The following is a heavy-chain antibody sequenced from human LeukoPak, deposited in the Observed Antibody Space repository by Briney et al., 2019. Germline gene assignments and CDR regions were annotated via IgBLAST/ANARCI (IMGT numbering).Heavy chain of an antibody. CDR1: GVSINSNTYY. CDR2: FYYTATT. CDR3: VRSAPTLGYCSSSSCSYWSFDL. Sequence: PSETLSLTCTVSGVSINSNTYYWGCIRQPPGKGLEWIASFYYTATTYYNPSIKRLINISIGTYKNQFPLKLMSVTAADTAVYYCVRSAPTLGYCSSSSCSYWSFDLWGRGTLVPVSS. V-gene: IGHV4-39*06. D-gene: IGHD2-2*01. J-gene: IGHJ2*01.